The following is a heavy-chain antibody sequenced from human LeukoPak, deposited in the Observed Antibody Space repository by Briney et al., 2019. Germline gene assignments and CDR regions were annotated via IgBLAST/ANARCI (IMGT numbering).Heavy chain of an antibody. CDR1: GFTFYDYT. CDR2: ISWDGVVT. CDR3: AKDLSGGSYYGPFDD. Sequence: GGSLRLSCAASGFTFYDYTMHWVRQAPGKGLEWGSLISWDGVVTHYADSVKGRFAISRDKSKNSLYLQMNSLRPEDTAFYYCAKDLSGGSYYGPFDDWGQGTLVTVSS. J-gene: IGHJ4*02. V-gene: IGHV3-43*01. D-gene: IGHD1-26*01.